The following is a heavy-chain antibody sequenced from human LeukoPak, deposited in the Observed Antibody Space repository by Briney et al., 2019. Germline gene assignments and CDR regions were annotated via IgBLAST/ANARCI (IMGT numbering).Heavy chain of an antibody. D-gene: IGHD2-15*01. J-gene: IGHJ3*01. CDR3: AGQDIVVVTAATRAFDV. CDR2: IYPGDSDT. V-gene: IGHV5-51*01. Sequence: GESLKISCKGFGYSFSSYWVAWVRQMPGKGLEWMGIIYPGDSDTRYSPSFQGQVTISADRSISTAYLQWSSLKASDTAMNYCAGQDIVVVTAATRAFDVWGQGTMVTVSS. CDR1: GYSFSSYW.